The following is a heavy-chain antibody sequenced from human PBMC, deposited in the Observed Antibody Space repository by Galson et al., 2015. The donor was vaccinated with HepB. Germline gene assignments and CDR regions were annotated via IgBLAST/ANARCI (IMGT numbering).Heavy chain of an antibody. CDR1: GFTFSSYG. Sequence: SLRLSCAASGFTFSSYGMHWVRQAPGKGLEWVAVISYDGSNKYYADSVKGRFTISRDNSKNTLYLQMNSLRAEDTAVYYCAKDRRWLQSTFDYWGQGTLVTVSS. V-gene: IGHV3-30*18. CDR3: AKDRRWLQSTFDY. J-gene: IGHJ4*02. CDR2: ISYDGSNK. D-gene: IGHD5-24*01.